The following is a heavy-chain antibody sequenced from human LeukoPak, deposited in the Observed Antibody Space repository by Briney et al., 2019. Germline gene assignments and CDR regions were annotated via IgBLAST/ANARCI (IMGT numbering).Heavy chain of an antibody. J-gene: IGHJ5*02. CDR3: ATSGLGGSGNYHRTWYNWFDP. D-gene: IGHD3-10*01. CDR2: IIPIFGTA. Sequence: ASVKVSCKASGGTFSSYAISWVRQAPGQGLEWMGGIIPIFGTANYAQKFRGRVTITADKSTSTAYMELSSLRSEDTAVYYCATSGLGGSGNYHRTWYNWFDPWGQGTLVTVSS. CDR1: GGTFSSYA. V-gene: IGHV1-69*06.